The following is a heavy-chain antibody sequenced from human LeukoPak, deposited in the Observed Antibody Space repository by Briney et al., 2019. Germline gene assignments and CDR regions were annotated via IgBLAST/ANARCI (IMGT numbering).Heavy chain of an antibody. V-gene: IGHV4-59*08. Sequence: SETLSLTCTVSGGSISSYYWSWVRQPPGKGLEWIGYIYYSGSTNYNPSLKSRVTISVDASKNQFSLKVSSVAGADTAVYYCARHRSSSWYVRVDYWGQGTLVTVSS. D-gene: IGHD6-13*01. J-gene: IGHJ4*02. CDR3: ARHRSSSWYVRVDY. CDR2: IYYSGST. CDR1: GGSISSYY.